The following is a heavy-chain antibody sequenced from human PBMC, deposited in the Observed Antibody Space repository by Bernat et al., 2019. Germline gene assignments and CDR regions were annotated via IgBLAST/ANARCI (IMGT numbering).Heavy chain of an antibody. D-gene: IGHD3-10*01. V-gene: IGHV3-23*04. J-gene: IGHJ4*02. CDR1: GFTFSSYA. CDR2: ISGSGDRT. CDR3: AKGEGSGSYYFLLGY. Sequence: EVQLVESGGGLVQPGGSLRLSCAASGFTFSSYAMTWVRQAPGKGLEWVSAISGSGDRTYYADSVKGRFTISRDNSKNTLYLQMNSLRAEDTAVYYCAKGEGSGSYYFLLGYWGQGTLVTVSS.